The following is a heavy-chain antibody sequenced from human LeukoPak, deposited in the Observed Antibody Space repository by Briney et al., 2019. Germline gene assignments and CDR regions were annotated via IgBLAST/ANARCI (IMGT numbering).Heavy chain of an antibody. CDR3: ARGLSGYASSLGY. CDR1: GFTFADYA. CDR2: ISWNSGSI. V-gene: IGHV3-9*01. Sequence: PGRSLRLSCAASGFTFADYAMHWVRQAPGKGLEWVSGISWNSGSIGYADSVKGRFTISRDNAKNSLYLQMNSLRAEDTAVYYCARGLSGYASSLGYWGQGTLVTVSA. J-gene: IGHJ4*02. D-gene: IGHD6-6*01.